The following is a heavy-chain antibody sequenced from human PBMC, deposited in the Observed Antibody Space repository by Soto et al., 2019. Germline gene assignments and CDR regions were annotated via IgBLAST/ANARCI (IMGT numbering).Heavy chain of an antibody. Sequence: PSETLSLTCTVSGVTISSWYWSWIRQPPGKGLEWIGYIYYSGSTNCNPSLKSRVTISVDTSKNKFSLKLSSVIAADTAVYYCARRYGSAIDYWGQGTLVTVSS. V-gene: IGHV4-59*08. CDR1: GVTISSWY. CDR3: ARRYGSAIDY. J-gene: IGHJ4*02. CDR2: IYYSGST. D-gene: IGHD1-26*01.